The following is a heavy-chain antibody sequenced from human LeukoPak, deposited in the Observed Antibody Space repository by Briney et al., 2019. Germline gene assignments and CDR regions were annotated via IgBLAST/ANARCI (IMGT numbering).Heavy chain of an antibody. D-gene: IGHD6-13*01. CDR2: IYPGDSDT. V-gene: IGHV5-51*01. J-gene: IGHJ4*02. Sequence: GESLKISCKGSGYSFTSYWIGWVRQMPGKGLEWMGSIYPGDSDTRYSPSFQGQVTISADKSISTAYLQWSSLKASDTAMYYCARHRGRIAAAGYFDYWGQGTLVTVSS. CDR3: ARHRGRIAAAGYFDY. CDR1: GYSFTSYW.